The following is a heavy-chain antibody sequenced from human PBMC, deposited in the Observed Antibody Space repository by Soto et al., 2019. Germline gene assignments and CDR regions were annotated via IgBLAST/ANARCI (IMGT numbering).Heavy chain of an antibody. CDR3: AREEGIAVAVLDY. V-gene: IGHV6-1*01. CDR2: TYYRSKWHY. D-gene: IGHD6-19*01. Sequence: SQTLSLTCAISGDSVSSNSVSWNWIRQSPSRGLEWLGRTYYRSKWHYDYAFSVKSRVTFNPDTSTNQFSLQLDSVTPDDTAVYYCAREEGIAVAVLDYWGQGTQVTVSS. CDR1: GDSVSSNSVS. J-gene: IGHJ4*02.